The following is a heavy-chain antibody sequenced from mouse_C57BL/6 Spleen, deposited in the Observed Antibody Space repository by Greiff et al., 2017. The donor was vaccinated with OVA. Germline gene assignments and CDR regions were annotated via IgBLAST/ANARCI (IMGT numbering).Heavy chain of an antibody. CDR2: IYPGDGDT. CDR3: ARDDSFYAMDY. V-gene: IGHV1-82*01. J-gene: IGHJ4*01. Sequence: VQRVESGPELVKPGASVKISCKASGYAFSSSWMNWVKQRPGKGLEWIGRIYPGDGDTNYNGKFKGKATLTADKSSSTAYMQLSSLTSEDSAVYFCARDDSFYAMDYWGQGTSVTVSS. D-gene: IGHD2-4*01. CDR1: GYAFSSSW.